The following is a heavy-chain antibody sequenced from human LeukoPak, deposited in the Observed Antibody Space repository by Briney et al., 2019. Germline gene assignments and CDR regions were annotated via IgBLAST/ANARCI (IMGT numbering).Heavy chain of an antibody. D-gene: IGHD3-10*01. CDR1: GFTFSSYW. CDR3: AKVMVRGPSGKYFDY. CDR2: IKQDGSEK. V-gene: IGHV3-7*01. J-gene: IGHJ4*02. Sequence: GGSLRLSCAASGFTFSSYWMSWVRQAPGKGLEWVANIKQDGSEKYYVDSVKGRFTISRDNAKNSLYLQMNSLRAEDTAVYYCAKVMVRGPSGKYFDYWGQGTLVTVSS.